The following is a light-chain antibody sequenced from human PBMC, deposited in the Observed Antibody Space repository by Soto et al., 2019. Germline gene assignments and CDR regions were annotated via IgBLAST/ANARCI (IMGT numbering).Light chain of an antibody. CDR1: ESVSYSY. Sequence: EIVLTQSPATMSLSPGERATLSCGASESVSYSYVAWYQLKGGLAPRLLIYDASNRATGIPARFSGSGSGTDFTLTISSLEPEDFAVYYCQQRSNWPPWTFGQGTKVDIK. CDR3: QQRSNWPPWT. J-gene: IGKJ1*01. V-gene: IGKV3-11*01. CDR2: DAS.